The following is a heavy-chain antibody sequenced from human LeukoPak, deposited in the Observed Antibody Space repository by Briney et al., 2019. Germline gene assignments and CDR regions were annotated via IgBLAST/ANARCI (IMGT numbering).Heavy chain of an antibody. J-gene: IGHJ4*02. CDR1: GGSISSASYY. CDR3: AREFYSSGWETYYFDY. CDR2: IYTSGSS. V-gene: IGHV4-61*02. Sequence: SETLSLTCTVSGGSISSASYYWSWIRQPPGKGLEWIGRIYTSGSSNYNPSLKSRVTISVDTSKNQFSLKLSSVTAADTAVYYCAREFYSSGWETYYFDYWGQGTLVTVSS. D-gene: IGHD6-19*01.